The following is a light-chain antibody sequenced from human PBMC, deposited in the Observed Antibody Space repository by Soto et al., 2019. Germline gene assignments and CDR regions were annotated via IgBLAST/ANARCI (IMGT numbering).Light chain of an antibody. Sequence: DIQMTQSPSTLSASIGDRVTITCRASQSISSWLAWYQQKPGKAPKLLIYKATSSESGVSSRFSGSGSGTVFSLTNSSLQPDDSATYYCQQYKSYWTFGQGTKVEIK. CDR3: QQYKSYWT. CDR2: KAT. V-gene: IGKV1-5*03. J-gene: IGKJ1*01. CDR1: QSISSW.